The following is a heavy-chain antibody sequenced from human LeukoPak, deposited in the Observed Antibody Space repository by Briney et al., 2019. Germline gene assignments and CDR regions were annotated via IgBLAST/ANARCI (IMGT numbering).Heavy chain of an antibody. Sequence: PSETLSLTCTVSGGSISSSSYYWGWIRQPPGKGLEWIGSIYYSGSTYYNPSLKSRVTISVDTSKNQFSLKLSSVTAADTAVYYCARGNQLLSSPDYWGQGTLVTVSS. CDR3: ARGNQLLSSPDY. D-gene: IGHD2-2*01. J-gene: IGHJ4*02. CDR2: IYYSGST. V-gene: IGHV4-39*07. CDR1: GGSISSSSYY.